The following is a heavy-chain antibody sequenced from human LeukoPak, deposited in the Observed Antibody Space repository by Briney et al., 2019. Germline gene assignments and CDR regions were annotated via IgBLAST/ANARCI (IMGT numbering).Heavy chain of an antibody. D-gene: IGHD3-16*01. Sequence: GGSLRLSCAASGFTFSSYGMHWVRQAPGKGLEWVAVISYDGSNKYYTDSVKGRLTIPRDNSKNTLYLQMNSLRAEDTAVYYCAKDYRQTYYDYVWGSSRAYYYYYMDVWGKGTTVTISS. CDR1: GFTFSSYG. V-gene: IGHV3-30*18. CDR2: ISYDGSNK. CDR3: AKDYRQTYYDYVWGSSRAYYYYYMDV. J-gene: IGHJ6*03.